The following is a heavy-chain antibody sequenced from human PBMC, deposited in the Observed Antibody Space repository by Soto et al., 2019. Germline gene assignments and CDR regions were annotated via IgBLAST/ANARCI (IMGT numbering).Heavy chain of an antibody. J-gene: IGHJ4*02. V-gene: IGHV3-23*01. CDR1: GFTFSSYA. CDR2: ISGTGDST. Sequence: EVQLLESGGGLVQPGGSLRLSCAASGFTFSSYAMSWVRQAPGKGLEWVSAISGTGDSTYYADSVKGRFTISRHNSKNTLYLQINSLRAEDTAVYFCAKDRDSSGYYYRNYWGQGTLVTVSS. D-gene: IGHD3-22*01. CDR3: AKDRDSSGYYYRNY.